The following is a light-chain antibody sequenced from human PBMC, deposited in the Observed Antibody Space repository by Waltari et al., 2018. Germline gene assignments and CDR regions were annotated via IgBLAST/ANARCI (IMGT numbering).Light chain of an antibody. V-gene: IGKV1-39*01. Sequence: IQMTQSPSSLSASTGDRVNITCRASQRTRRSLSWYQQTAGKAPRLLIFGAISLESGVPSRFSGTDSGTDFTLTISSLQPEDSAMYYCQQNYNVPPTFGGGTKVEIK. CDR3: QQNYNVPPT. CDR1: QRTRRS. CDR2: GAI. J-gene: IGKJ4*01.